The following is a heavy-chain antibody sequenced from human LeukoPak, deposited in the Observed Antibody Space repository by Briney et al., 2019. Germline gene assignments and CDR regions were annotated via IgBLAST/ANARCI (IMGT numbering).Heavy chain of an antibody. CDR3: AREGVKNYLFDY. V-gene: IGHV4-31*03. CDR1: GGSISSGGYY. Sequence: SQTLSLTCTVSGGSISSGGYYWSWIRQHPGKGLEWIGYIYYSGSTYYNPSLKSRATISVDTSKNQFSLKLSSVTAADTAVYYCAREGVKNYLFDYWGQGTLVTVSS. J-gene: IGHJ4*02. D-gene: IGHD1-7*01. CDR2: IYYSGST.